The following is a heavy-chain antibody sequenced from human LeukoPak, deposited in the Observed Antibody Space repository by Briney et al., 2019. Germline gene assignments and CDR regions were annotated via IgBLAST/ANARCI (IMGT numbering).Heavy chain of an antibody. CDR3: AKVGYDILTGYYSPFDY. CDR2: ISDSGGST. D-gene: IGHD3-9*01. V-gene: IGHV3-23*01. Sequence: PGGSLRLSCAASGFTFSNYAMSWVRQAPGKGLELVSAISDSGGSTYYADSVKGRFTISRDNSKNTLYLQMNSLRAEDTAVYYCAKVGYDILTGYYSPFDYWGQGTLVTVSS. J-gene: IGHJ4*02. CDR1: GFTFSNYA.